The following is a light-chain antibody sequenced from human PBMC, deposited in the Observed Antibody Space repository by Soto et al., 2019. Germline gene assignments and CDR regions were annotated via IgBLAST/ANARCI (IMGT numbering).Light chain of an antibody. CDR2: DAY. Sequence: EMVLTQSPATLSVSPGERATLSCRASQSVSPYLAWYQQRPGQAPRLLIYDAYNRAAGIPARFSGSGSGTDFTLTISSLEPEDFAVYYCQERTNWPPGITFGPGTKVDIK. J-gene: IGKJ3*01. CDR1: QSVSPY. V-gene: IGKV3-11*01. CDR3: QERTNWPPGIT.